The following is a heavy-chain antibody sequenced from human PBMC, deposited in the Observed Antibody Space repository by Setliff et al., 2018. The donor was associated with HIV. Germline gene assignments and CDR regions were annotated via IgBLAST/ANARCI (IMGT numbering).Heavy chain of an antibody. CDR1: GFTFDDYA. D-gene: IGHD3-16*01. V-gene: IGHV3-9*01. Sequence: LRLSCAASGFTFDDYAMHWVRQAPGKGLEWVSGISWNSGSIGYADSVKGRFTISRDNAKNSLYLQMNSLRAEDTALYYCAKDMRGGYDAFDIWGQGTMVTVSS. CDR2: ISWNSGSI. CDR3: AKDMRGGYDAFDI. J-gene: IGHJ3*02.